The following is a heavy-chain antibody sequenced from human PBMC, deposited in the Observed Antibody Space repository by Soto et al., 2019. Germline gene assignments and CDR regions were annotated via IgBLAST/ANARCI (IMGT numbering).Heavy chain of an antibody. CDR3: ARDRGYCRSNGCWNFAH. CDR1: GYTFTGYY. D-gene: IGHD2-2*01. Sequence: ASVKVSCKAAGYTFTGYYMHWVRQAPGQGLEWMGWINPKSGGTNYAQKFQGRVTMTRDTSISTAYMELSRLRSDDTAVYYCARDRGYCRSNGCWNFAHWGHGTLVTVSS. J-gene: IGHJ4*01. V-gene: IGHV1-2*02. CDR2: INPKSGGT.